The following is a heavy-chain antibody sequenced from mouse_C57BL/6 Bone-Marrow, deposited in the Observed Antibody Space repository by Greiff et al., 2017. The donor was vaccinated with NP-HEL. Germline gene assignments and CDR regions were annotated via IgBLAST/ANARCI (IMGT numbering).Heavy chain of an antibody. J-gene: IGHJ1*03. D-gene: IGHD1-1*01. V-gene: IGHV1-54*01. Sequence: QVQLQQSGAELVRPGTSVKVSCKASGYAFTNYLIEWVKQRPGQGLEWIGVINPGSGGTNYNEKFKGKAKLTADKSSSTAYMQLSSLTSEDSAVYFCARLDYYGSSPYWYFDVWGTGTTVTVSS. CDR2: INPGSGGT. CDR3: ARLDYYGSSPYWYFDV. CDR1: GYAFTNYL.